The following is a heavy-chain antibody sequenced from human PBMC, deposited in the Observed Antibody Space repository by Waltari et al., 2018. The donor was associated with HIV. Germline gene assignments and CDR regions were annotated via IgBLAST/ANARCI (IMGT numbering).Heavy chain of an antibody. Sequence: EVQLMQSGAEVKKPGESLKISCKGSGYSFTSYCIGWVRQMPGKGLEWMGIIYPGASDTRYSPSFQGQGTISADKSITTAYLQWSSLKASDTAMYYCARRTRYGSYGMDVWGQGTTVTVSS. D-gene: IGHD3-10*01. V-gene: IGHV5-51*03. CDR3: ARRTRYGSYGMDV. CDR1: GYSFTSYC. CDR2: IYPGASDT. J-gene: IGHJ6*02.